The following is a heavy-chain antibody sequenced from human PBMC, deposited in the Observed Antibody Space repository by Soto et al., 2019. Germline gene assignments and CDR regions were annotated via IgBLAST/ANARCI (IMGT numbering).Heavy chain of an antibody. CDR3: ARDLRFVDLHYYFDL. V-gene: IGHV3-11*01. CDR1: GFTFSDYY. D-gene: IGHD3-10*01. CDR2: ISSSGTTI. J-gene: IGHJ5*02. Sequence: GGSLRLSCATSGFTFSDYYMSWVRQAPGKGLEWVSYISSSGTTIQYAESVKGRFTVSRDNVRDTLYLAIDNLRPEDTAVYFCARDLRFVDLHYYFDLWGQGTLVTVSS.